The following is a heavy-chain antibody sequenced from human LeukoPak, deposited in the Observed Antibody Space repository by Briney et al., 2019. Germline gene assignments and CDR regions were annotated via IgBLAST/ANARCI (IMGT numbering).Heavy chain of an antibody. D-gene: IGHD3-9*01. CDR2: INPSGGST. CDR3: ARGSHDILTGYYNLPDY. J-gene: IGHJ4*02. CDR1: GYTFTSYY. Sequence: VASVKVSCKASGYTFTSYYMHWVRQAPGQGLEWMGIINPSGGSTSYAQKFQGRVTMTRDTSTSTVYMELSSLRSEDTAVYYCARGSHDILTGYYNLPDYWGQGTLVTVSS. V-gene: IGHV1-46*01.